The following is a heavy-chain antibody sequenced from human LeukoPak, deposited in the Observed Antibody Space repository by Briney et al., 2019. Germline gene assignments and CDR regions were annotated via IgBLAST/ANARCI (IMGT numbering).Heavy chain of an antibody. J-gene: IGHJ5*02. D-gene: IGHD3-9*01. Sequence: SETLSLTCTVSGGSISSGGYYWSWIRQSPGKGLEWIGYIYHSGSTYYNPSLKSRVTISVDTSKNQFSLKLSSVTAADTAVYYCARGPSAYYDILAGGFDPWGQGTLVTVSS. CDR1: GGSISSGGYY. CDR2: IYHSGST. V-gene: IGHV4-30-2*06. CDR3: ARGPSAYYDILAGGFDP.